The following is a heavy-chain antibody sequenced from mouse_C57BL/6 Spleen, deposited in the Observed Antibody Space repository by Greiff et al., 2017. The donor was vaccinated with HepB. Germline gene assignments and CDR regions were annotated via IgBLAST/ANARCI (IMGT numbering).Heavy chain of an antibody. CDR2: IYPGDGDT. V-gene: IGHV1-82*01. D-gene: IGHD1-1*01. J-gene: IGHJ3*01. CDR1: GYAFSSSW. CDR3: ARSNYGSSLAY. Sequence: QVQLQQSGPELVKPGASVKISCKASGYAFSSSWMNWVKQRPGKGLEWIGRIYPGDGDTNYNGKFKGKATLTADKSSSTAYMQLSSLTSEDSAVYFCARSNYGSSLAYWGQGTLVTVSA.